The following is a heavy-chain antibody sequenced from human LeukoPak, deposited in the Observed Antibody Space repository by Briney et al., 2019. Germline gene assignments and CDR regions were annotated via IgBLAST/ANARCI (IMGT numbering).Heavy chain of an antibody. CDR2: IYTSGST. Sequence: PSETLSLTCTVSGGSISSYYWSWVRQPAGKGLEWIGRIYTSGSTNYNPSLKSRVTMSVDTSKNQFSLKLSSVTAADTAVYYCARDAYYYDSSGYYPRSTNWFDPWGQGTLVTVSS. CDR3: ARDAYYYDSSGYYPRSTNWFDP. CDR1: GGSISSYY. D-gene: IGHD3-22*01. V-gene: IGHV4-4*07. J-gene: IGHJ5*02.